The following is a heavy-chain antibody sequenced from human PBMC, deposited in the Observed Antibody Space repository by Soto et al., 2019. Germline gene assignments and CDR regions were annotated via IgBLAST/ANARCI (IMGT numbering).Heavy chain of an antibody. Sequence: EVQLVESGGGLVQPGGSLILSCVASGFTFRSSWMHWVRQAPGKGLVWVSHINNDESSTSYADSVKGRFTISRDNAKNTLYLQMNSLRAEDTAVYYCARHGMDVWGQGTTVTVSS. V-gene: IGHV3-74*01. CDR3: ARHGMDV. J-gene: IGHJ6*02. CDR1: GFTFRSSW. CDR2: INNDESST.